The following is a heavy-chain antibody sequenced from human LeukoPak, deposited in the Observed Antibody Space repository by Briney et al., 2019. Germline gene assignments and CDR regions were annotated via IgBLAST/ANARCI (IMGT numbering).Heavy chain of an antibody. J-gene: IGHJ5*02. CDR1: GGSISSYY. Sequence: PSETLSLTRTVSGGSISSYYWSWIRQPAGKGLEWIGRIYTSGSTNYNPSLKSRVTISVDKSKNQFSLKLSSVTAADTAVYYCARDHSNLWFDPWGQGTLVTVSS. CDR2: IYTSGST. V-gene: IGHV4-4*07. CDR3: ARDHSNLWFDP. D-gene: IGHD4-11*01.